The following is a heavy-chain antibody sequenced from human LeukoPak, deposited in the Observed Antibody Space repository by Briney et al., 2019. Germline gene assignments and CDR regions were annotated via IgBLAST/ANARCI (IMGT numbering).Heavy chain of an antibody. V-gene: IGHV1-2*02. D-gene: IGHD5-12*01. CDR2: INPNSRCT. J-gene: IGHJ4*02. CDR1: EYTFTVYY. CDR3: AREASGCPY. Sequence: ASVTVSYTASEYTFTVYYMHWGRQAPGQGLELMGWINPNSRCTNYAQKFQGSVTMTRHTSISTAYMEVSRLTSDDTAVFYCAREASGCPYWGQGTLVTVSS.